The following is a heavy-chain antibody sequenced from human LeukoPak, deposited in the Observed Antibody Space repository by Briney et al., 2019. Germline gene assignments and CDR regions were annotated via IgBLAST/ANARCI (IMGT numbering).Heavy chain of an antibody. Sequence: ASVKVPCKXSGYTFTSNGISWVRQAPRQGLEWMGWISAYNGNTNYSQKLQGRVTMTTDTSTSTAYMELRSLRSDDTAVYYCARDSIVVVPAALYYMDVWGKGTTVTVSS. V-gene: IGHV1-18*01. J-gene: IGHJ6*03. CDR1: GYTFTSNG. CDR3: ARDSIVVVPAALYYMDV. CDR2: ISAYNGNT. D-gene: IGHD2-2*01.